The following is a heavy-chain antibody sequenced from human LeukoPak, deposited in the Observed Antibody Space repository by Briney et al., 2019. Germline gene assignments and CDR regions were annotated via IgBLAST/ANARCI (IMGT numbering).Heavy chain of an antibody. J-gene: IGHJ4*02. D-gene: IGHD3-10*01. CDR1: GGSFSGYY. Sequence: SETLSLTCAVYGGSFSGYYWSWIRQPPGKGLEWIGEINHSGSTYYNPSLKSRVTISVDTSKNQFSLKLSSVTAADTAVYYCARGLMVRGYYFDYWGQGTLVTVSS. CDR3: ARGLMVRGYYFDY. V-gene: IGHV4-34*09. CDR2: INHSGST.